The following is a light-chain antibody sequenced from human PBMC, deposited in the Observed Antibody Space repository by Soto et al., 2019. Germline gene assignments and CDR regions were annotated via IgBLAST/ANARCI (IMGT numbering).Light chain of an antibody. V-gene: IGLV1-44*01. CDR2: NNN. CDR3: AAWDDSLNGYV. Sequence: QSVLTQPPSASWTPGQRVTISCSGSSSNIGRNSVSWYQQFPRTAPKLLIYNNNQRPSGVPDRFSGSKSGTSASLAISGLQSGDEADYYCAAWDDSLNGYVFGTGTKVTVL. CDR1: SSNIGRNS. J-gene: IGLJ1*01.